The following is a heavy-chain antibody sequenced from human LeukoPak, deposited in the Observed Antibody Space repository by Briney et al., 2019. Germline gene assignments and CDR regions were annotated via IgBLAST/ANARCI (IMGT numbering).Heavy chain of an antibody. CDR3: VKWHGDWHGFDS. D-gene: IGHD4-17*01. J-gene: IGHJ4*02. CDR2: VSYSGST. Sequence: SETLSLTCSVSGDSIRSYYYNWIRQPPGEGLEWIGYVSYSGSTKYNPSLNSRVTLSVDTSKKHLSLRLSSVTAADSALYYCVKWHGDWHGFDSWGQGTLVTVSS. CDR1: GDSIRSYY. V-gene: IGHV4-59*01.